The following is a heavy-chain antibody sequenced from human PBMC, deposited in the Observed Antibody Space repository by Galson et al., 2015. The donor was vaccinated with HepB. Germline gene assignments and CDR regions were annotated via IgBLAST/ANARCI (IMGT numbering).Heavy chain of an antibody. J-gene: IGHJ4*02. Sequence: SLRLSCAASGFTFSNAWMSWVRQAPGKGLEWVGRIKSKTDGGTTDYAAPVKGRFTISRDDSKNTLYLQMNSLKTEDTAVYYCTKLRYFDWFGGYYFDYWGQGTLVTVSS. V-gene: IGHV3-15*01. CDR3: TKLRYFDWFGGYYFDY. CDR2: IKSKTDGGTT. D-gene: IGHD3-9*01. CDR1: GFTFSNAW.